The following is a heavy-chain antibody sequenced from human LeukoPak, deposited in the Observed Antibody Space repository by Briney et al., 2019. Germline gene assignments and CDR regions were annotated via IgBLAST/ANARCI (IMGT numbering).Heavy chain of an antibody. CDR2: INHSGST. J-gene: IGHJ3*02. Sequence: SETLSLTCTVSGGSISSGGYYWSWIRQPPGKGLEWIGEINHSGSTNYNPSLKSRVTISVDTSKNQFSLKLSSVTAAGTAVYYCARDPGGSYYDAFDIWGQGTMVTVSS. D-gene: IGHD1-26*01. CDR1: GGSISSGGYY. V-gene: IGHV4-39*07. CDR3: ARDPGGSYYDAFDI.